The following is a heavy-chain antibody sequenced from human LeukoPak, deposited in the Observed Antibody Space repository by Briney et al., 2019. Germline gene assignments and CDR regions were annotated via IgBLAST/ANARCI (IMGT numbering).Heavy chain of an antibody. CDR3: ARSLMVRGVIAAPDY. D-gene: IGHD3-10*01. V-gene: IGHV1-69*04. CDR2: IIPILGIA. J-gene: IGHJ4*02. Sequence: ASVKVSCKASGGTFSSYAISWVRQAPGQGLEWMGRIIPILGIANYAQKFQGRVTITADKSTSTAYMELSSLRSEDTAVYYCARSLMVRGVIAAPDYWGQGTLVTVSS. CDR1: GGTFSSYA.